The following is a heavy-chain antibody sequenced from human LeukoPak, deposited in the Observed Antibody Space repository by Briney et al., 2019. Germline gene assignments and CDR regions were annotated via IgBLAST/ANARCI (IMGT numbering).Heavy chain of an antibody. CDR2: MNPNSSNT. Sequence: ASVKVSCKASGYTFTSYDINWVRQATGQGLEWMGWMNPNSSNTGYAQKFQGRVTITRDTSISTAYMELSSLRSEDTAVYYCASRSSGSGIDYWGQGTLVTVSS. CDR3: ASRSSGSGIDY. J-gene: IGHJ4*02. V-gene: IGHV1-8*03. D-gene: IGHD3-10*01. CDR1: GYTFTSYD.